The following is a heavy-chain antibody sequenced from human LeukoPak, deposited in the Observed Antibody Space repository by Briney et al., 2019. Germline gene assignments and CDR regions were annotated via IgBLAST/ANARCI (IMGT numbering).Heavy chain of an antibody. Sequence: ASVKVSCKASGYTFTSYGISWVRQAPGQGLGWMGWISAYNGNTNYAQKLQGRVTMTTDTSTSTAYKELSSLRSEDTAVYYCARDWGYCSSTSCGSWFDPWGQGTLVTVSS. CDR3: ARDWGYCSSTSCGSWFDP. D-gene: IGHD2-2*01. CDR1: GYTFTSYG. CDR2: ISAYNGNT. V-gene: IGHV1-18*01. J-gene: IGHJ5*02.